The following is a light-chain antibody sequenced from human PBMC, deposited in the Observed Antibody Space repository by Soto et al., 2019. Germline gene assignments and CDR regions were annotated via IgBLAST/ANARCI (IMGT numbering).Light chain of an antibody. J-gene: IGLJ1*01. CDR2: EVN. Sequence: QSVLTQPASVSGSPGQSITISCTGTSSDVGNYNLVSWYQQHPGKAPKLMIYEVNKWPSGVSNRFSGSKSGNTASLTISGLQAEDEADYFCCSYTRSRPYVFGTGTKVTVL. V-gene: IGLV2-23*02. CDR1: SSDVGNYNL. CDR3: CSYTRSRPYV.